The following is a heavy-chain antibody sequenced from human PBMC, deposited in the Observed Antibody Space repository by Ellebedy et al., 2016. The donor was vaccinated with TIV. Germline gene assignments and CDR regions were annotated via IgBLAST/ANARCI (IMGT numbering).Heavy chain of an antibody. CDR1: GGSISSTLYY. CDR3: ARGTIFGEEFDF. D-gene: IGHD3-3*01. V-gene: IGHV4-61*02. Sequence: SETLSLTXTVSGGSISSTLYYWAWIRQPAGKGLEWIGRIFVTGNSDSNPSLKSRVTMSVDSAKSQFSLNLTSVTAADTAVYYYARGTIFGEEFDFWGQGTLVTVSS. CDR2: IFVTGNS. J-gene: IGHJ4*02.